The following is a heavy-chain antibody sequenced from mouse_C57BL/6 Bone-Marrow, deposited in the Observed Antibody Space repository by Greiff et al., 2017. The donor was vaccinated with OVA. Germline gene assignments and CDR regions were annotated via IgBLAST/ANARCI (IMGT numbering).Heavy chain of an antibody. CDR3: AGYYYGSRALD. J-gene: IGHJ2*01. CDR1: GFTFSNYW. V-gene: IGHV6-3*01. CDR2: IRLKSDNYAT. Sequence: EVKLMESGGGLVQPGGSMKLSCVASGFTFSNYWMNWVRQSPETGLEWVAQIRLKSDNYATHSAESVKGRFTISRDDSKSSVYLQMNNLRAEDTGIYYCAGYYYGSRALDWGQGTTLTVSS. D-gene: IGHD1-1*01.